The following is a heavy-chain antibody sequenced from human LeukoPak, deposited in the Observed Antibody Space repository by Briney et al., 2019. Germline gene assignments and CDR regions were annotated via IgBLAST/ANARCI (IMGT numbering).Heavy chain of an antibody. V-gene: IGHV3-48*03. CDR2: ISDSGKTI. CDR1: GFSLSSYE. Sequence: GGSLRLSCAASGFSLSSYEMTWVRQAPGKGLEWVSYISDSGKTIYYADSVKGRFTISRDNARNSLYLQMNSLRAEDTAVYYCVRRFDYWGQGNLVTVSS. J-gene: IGHJ4*02. CDR3: VRRFDY.